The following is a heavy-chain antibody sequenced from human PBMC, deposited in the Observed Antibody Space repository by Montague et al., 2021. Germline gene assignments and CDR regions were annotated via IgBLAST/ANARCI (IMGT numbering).Heavy chain of an antibody. CDR1: GDSINTYS. D-gene: IGHD1-26*01. V-gene: IGHV4-4*07. J-gene: IGHJ6*03. CDR3: ARDTVGASGYFYYYYMDV. CDR2: LSNGGST. Sequence: SQSQSLTCTVFGDSINTYSWSWIRQPAGKGLEWIGRLSNGGSTNSNPSLKSRVSMSVDTSKNQFSLKLSSVTAADTAVYFCARDTVGASGYFYYYYMDVWGRGTTVTVSS.